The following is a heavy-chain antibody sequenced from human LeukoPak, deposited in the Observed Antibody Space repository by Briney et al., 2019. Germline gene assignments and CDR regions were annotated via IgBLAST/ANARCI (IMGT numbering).Heavy chain of an antibody. Sequence: WESLTLSCSVSGASISSNYRTWIRQPPGKGLEWIGNIYYSGSANYNPSLKSRVTISVDQSKKQFSLNLISVTAADTAVYFCALAHCSRTNCYDVDYFYYYMDVWGKGTTVTVSS. CDR3: ALAHCSRTNCYDVDYFYYYMDV. J-gene: IGHJ6*03. CDR1: GASISSNY. CDR2: IYYSGSA. V-gene: IGHV4-59*01. D-gene: IGHD2-2*01.